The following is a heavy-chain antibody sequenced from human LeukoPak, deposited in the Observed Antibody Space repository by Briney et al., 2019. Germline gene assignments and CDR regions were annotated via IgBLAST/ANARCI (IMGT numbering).Heavy chain of an antibody. Sequence: PSGTLSLTCTVSGGSIRSSTYYWAWIRQPPGKGLEWTGTIHHSGDTYYNPSLKSRVTISVDTSKNQFSLNLSSVTAADTAVYYCARLGGYYDPPDYWGQGTLVTVSS. CDR1: GGSIRSSTYY. J-gene: IGHJ4*02. CDR3: ARLGGYYDPPDY. V-gene: IGHV4-39*01. CDR2: IHHSGDT. D-gene: IGHD3-22*01.